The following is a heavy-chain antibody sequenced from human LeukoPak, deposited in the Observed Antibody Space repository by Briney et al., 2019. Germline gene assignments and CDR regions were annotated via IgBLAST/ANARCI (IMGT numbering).Heavy chain of an antibody. J-gene: IGHJ4*02. CDR3: ARVVGATSIHY. V-gene: IGHV4-38-2*02. CDR2: IKHRGRS. D-gene: IGHD2-15*01. CDR1: GSSISSDYY. Sequence: SETLSLTCSVSGSSISSDYYWGWVRQPPGKGLEWIGSIKHRGRSYYNPSLKSRVTISVDTSKNQFSLQLSSVTAADTAVYYCARVVGATSIHYWGQGILVTVSS.